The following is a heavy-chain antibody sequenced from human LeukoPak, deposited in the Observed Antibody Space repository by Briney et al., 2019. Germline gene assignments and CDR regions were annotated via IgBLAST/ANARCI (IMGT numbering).Heavy chain of an antibody. Sequence: SETLSLTCTVSGGSISSGDYYWSWIRQPPGKGLEWIGYIYYSGSTYYNLSLKSRVTISVDTSKNQFSLKLSSVTAADTAVYYCARAGNQLLYFPYFDYWGQGTLVTVSS. CDR1: GGSISSGDYY. CDR2: IYYSGST. CDR3: ARAGNQLLYFPYFDY. J-gene: IGHJ4*02. D-gene: IGHD2-2*02. V-gene: IGHV4-30-4*01.